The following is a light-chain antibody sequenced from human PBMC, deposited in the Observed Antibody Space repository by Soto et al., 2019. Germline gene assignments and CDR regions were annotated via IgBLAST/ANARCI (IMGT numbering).Light chain of an antibody. Sequence: QSVLTQPASVSGSPGQSITISCTGTNNDIGSHNFVSWYQHHPGKAPKLLIYELTNRPSGVSTRFSGSKSGNTASLTISGLQADDEGHYYCCSYTASTTWVFGGGTKLTVL. CDR1: NNDIGSHNF. CDR2: ELT. V-gene: IGLV2-14*01. J-gene: IGLJ3*02. CDR3: CSYTASTTWV.